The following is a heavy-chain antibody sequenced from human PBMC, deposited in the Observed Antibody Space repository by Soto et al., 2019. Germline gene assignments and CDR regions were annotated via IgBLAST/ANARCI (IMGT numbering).Heavy chain of an antibody. V-gene: IGHV4-31*03. CDR1: SGSINSGGYF. CDR3: ARVPDY. D-gene: IGHD2-2*01. J-gene: IGHJ4*02. CDR2: IHHSGNA. Sequence: PSETLSLTCTVSSGSINSGGYFWSWIRQHPGTGLEWIGYIHHSGNAYYNPSLRSRLTISVDTSKNQFSLKLSSVTAADTAVYYCARVPDYWGQGILVTVSS.